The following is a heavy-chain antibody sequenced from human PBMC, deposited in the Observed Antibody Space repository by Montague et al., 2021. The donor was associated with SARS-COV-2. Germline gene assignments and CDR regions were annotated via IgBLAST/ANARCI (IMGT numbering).Heavy chain of an antibody. J-gene: IGHJ4*02. V-gene: IGHV3-48*03. Sequence: SLRLSCAAPGFIVSSYALNWVRHAPWKGLEWITYISSSGGGRTKHYTXXVNCRFTIYRDNAKNSLYMQLDRLRVEDTAIYYCARGSVFRYYDFLTGSRSYFDYWVLGTLVTVSS. D-gene: IGHD3/OR15-3a*01. CDR2: ISSSGGGRTK. CDR1: GFIVSSYA. CDR3: ARGSVFRYYDFLTGSRSYFDY.